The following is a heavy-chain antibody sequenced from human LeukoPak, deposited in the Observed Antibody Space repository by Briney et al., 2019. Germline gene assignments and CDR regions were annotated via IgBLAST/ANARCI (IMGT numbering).Heavy chain of an antibody. V-gene: IGHV4-61*08. CDR1: VGSISSGGYY. CDR3: ASYSYYYDSSGYFDY. Sequence: SETLSLTCNVSVGSISSGGYYWSWIRQPPGKGLEWIGYIYYSGSTNYNPSLKSRVTISVDTSKNQFSLKLSSVTAADTAVYYCASYSYYYDSSGYFDYWGQGTLVTVSS. D-gene: IGHD3-22*01. CDR2: IYYSGST. J-gene: IGHJ4*02.